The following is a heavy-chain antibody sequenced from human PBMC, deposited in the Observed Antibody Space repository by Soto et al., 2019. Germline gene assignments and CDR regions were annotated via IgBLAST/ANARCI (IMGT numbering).Heavy chain of an antibody. CDR2: ISSSSSYI. Sequence: GGSLRLSFAASGFTFSRYNMNCVRHVPGEGLEWVSSISSSSSYIYYADSVKGRFTISRDNAKNSLYLQMNSLRAEDTAVYYCARVVHFDSSGFGLWGQGTMVTVSS. J-gene: IGHJ3*01. CDR1: GFTFSRYN. CDR3: ARVVHFDSSGFGL. V-gene: IGHV3-21*01. D-gene: IGHD3-22*01.